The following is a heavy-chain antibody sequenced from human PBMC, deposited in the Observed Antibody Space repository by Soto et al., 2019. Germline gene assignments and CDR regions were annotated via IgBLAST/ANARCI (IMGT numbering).Heavy chain of an antibody. Sequence: GGSLRLSCEASEFTFSNAWMSWVRQAPGKGLEWVGRIKSKTDGGTTDYAAPVKGRFIISRDDSKDTLFLQMDSLKTEDTAVYYCTTEPLGYCSSSTCYDYFDFWGQGALVTVSS. V-gene: IGHV3-15*01. CDR2: IKSKTDGGTT. CDR1: EFTFSNAW. CDR3: TTEPLGYCSSSTCYDYFDF. D-gene: IGHD2-2*01. J-gene: IGHJ4*02.